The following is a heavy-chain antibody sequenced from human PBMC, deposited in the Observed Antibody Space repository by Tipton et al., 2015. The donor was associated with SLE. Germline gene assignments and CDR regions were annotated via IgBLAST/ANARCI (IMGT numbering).Heavy chain of an antibody. Sequence: SLRLSCAASGFTFSNTWMNWVRQAPGEGLEWVGRIKRKADGETTDYAAPVKGRFTMSRDDSKNAVYLEMNSLKTEDTAVYYCTTTAKGVEWFFPLDYWGQGTLVTVSS. CDR3: TTTAKGVEWFFPLDY. J-gene: IGHJ4*02. CDR2: IKRKADGETT. CDR1: GFTFSNTW. V-gene: IGHV3-15*07. D-gene: IGHD3-3*01.